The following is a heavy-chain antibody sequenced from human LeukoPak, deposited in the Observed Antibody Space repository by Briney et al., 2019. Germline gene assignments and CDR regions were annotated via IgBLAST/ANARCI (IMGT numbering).Heavy chain of an antibody. J-gene: IGHJ4*02. CDR3: ASAEYCTNTSCRPYYLDY. CDR2: ISDDGNNK. V-gene: IGHV3-30*03. Sequence: GGSLRLSCAVSGFTFSSHSMNWVRQAPDKGLEWVAVISDDGNNKYYADSVKGRFTISRDNSKNTLYLQMNSLRAEDTAVYYCASAEYCTNTSCRPYYLDYWGQGTLVTVSS. D-gene: IGHD2-2*01. CDR1: GFTFSSHS.